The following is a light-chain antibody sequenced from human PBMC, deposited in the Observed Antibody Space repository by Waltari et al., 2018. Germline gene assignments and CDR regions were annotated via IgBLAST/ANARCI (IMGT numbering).Light chain of an antibody. CDR1: QSVSSN. CDR3: QQYNNWPPVT. CDR2: GAS. Sequence: EIVMTQSPATLSVSPGERATLSRRASQSVSSNLAWYQQKPGQVPRLLIYGASTRATGIPARFSGSGSGTEFTLTISSLQSEDFAVYYCQQYNNWPPVTFGQGTKVEIK. V-gene: IGKV3-15*01. J-gene: IGKJ1*01.